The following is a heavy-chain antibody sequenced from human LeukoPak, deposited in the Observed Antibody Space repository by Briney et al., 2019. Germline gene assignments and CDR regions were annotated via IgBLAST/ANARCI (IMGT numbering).Heavy chain of an antibody. J-gene: IGHJ4*02. V-gene: IGHV4-59*01. D-gene: IGHD1-1*01. CDR3: ARDLGRGNDY. Sequence: PSETLSLTCTVSGGSISSYYWSWIRQPPGKGLEWIGYIYYSGSTNYNPSLKSRVTISVDTSKNQFSLKLSSVTAADTAVHYCARDLGRGNDYWGQGTLVTVSS. CDR1: GGSISSYY. CDR2: IYYSGST.